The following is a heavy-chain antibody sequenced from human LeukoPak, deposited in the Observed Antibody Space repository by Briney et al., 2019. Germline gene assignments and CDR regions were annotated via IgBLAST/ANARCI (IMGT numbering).Heavy chain of an antibody. Sequence: GGSLSLSCAASEFTFSKYAMNWVRQAPGKGLEWVSGINGSGVITFYADSVKGRFTISRDNSKNTLNLQMNSLRAEDTAIYYCAKDSSQGGDYFDSWGQGTLVTVSS. D-gene: IGHD3-16*01. CDR1: EFTFSKYA. CDR2: INGSGVIT. V-gene: IGHV3-23*01. J-gene: IGHJ4*02. CDR3: AKDSSQGGDYFDS.